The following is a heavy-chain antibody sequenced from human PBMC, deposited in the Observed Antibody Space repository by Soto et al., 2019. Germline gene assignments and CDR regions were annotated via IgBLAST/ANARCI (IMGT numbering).Heavy chain of an antibody. CDR1: GFTFSNYW. V-gene: IGHV3-74*01. J-gene: IGHJ4*02. D-gene: IGHD2-15*01. Sequence: GGSLRLSCAPSGFTFSNYWMHWVRQVPGRGLVWVSRIDTDGSTTSYADFAKGRFTISRDNAKSTLSLQMNSLRAEDTAIYYCACSRRPARLGPKGAIDYWGQGTLVTVSS. CDR3: ACSRRPARLGPKGAIDY. CDR2: IDTDGSTT.